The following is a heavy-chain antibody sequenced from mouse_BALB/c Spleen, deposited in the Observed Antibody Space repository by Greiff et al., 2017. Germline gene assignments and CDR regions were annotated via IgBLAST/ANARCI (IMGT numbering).Heavy chain of an antibody. Sequence: LKQPGSELVRPGASVKLSCKASGYTFTSYWMHWVKQRPGQGLEWIGNIYPGSGSTNYDEKFKSKATLTVDTSSSTAYMQLSSLTSEDSAVYYCTRGGNYHYAMDYWGQGTSVTVSS. J-gene: IGHJ4*01. CDR2: IYPGSGST. CDR1: GYTFTSYW. CDR3: TRGGNYHYAMDY. V-gene: IGHV1S22*01. D-gene: IGHD2-1*01.